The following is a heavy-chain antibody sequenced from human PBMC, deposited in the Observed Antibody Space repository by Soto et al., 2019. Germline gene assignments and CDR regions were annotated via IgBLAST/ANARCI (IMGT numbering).Heavy chain of an antibody. CDR2: IKSKSGGGTA. Sequence: PGGSLRLSCTCSGFTFSNIWINWVRQAPGEGLEWVGRIKSKSGGGTADYGAPVNGRFTISRDDSKNTAFLEMNSLTPEDTAMYYCTTDKGVPDPYTSIWYSVGFDWWGQGTLVTVSS. J-gene: IGHJ4*02. V-gene: IGHV3-15*07. CDR3: TTDKGVPDPYTSIWYSVGFDW. CDR1: GFTFSNIW. D-gene: IGHD6-13*01.